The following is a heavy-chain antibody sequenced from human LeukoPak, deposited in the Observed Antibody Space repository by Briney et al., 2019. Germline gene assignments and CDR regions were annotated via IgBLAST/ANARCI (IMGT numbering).Heavy chain of an antibody. J-gene: IGHJ4*02. D-gene: IGHD4-17*01. V-gene: IGHV3-23*01. CDR1: GFTLTSYA. Sequence: GGSLRLSCAASGFTLTSYAMSWVRQAPGKGLEWVSAISGSGRDTYYADSVKGRFAISRDTSKNTLSLQMHSLRVEDTAIYYCAKVVNRGDYYYFDYWGQGTLVTVSS. CDR2: ISGSGRDT. CDR3: AKVVNRGDYYYFDY.